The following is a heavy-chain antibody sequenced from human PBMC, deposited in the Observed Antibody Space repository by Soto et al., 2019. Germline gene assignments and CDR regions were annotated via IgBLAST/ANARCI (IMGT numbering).Heavy chain of an antibody. CDR1: GYTFTSYG. Sequence: QVQLVQSGAEVKKPGASVKVSCKASGYTFTSYGISWVRQAPGQGLEWMGWISAYNGNTNYAQKLQGRGTMTTDTSTSTAYMELRSLRSDDTAVYYCARIGHSGWYQQEYDAFDIWGQGTMVTVSS. CDR3: ARIGHSGWYQQEYDAFDI. D-gene: IGHD6-19*01. CDR2: ISAYNGNT. J-gene: IGHJ3*02. V-gene: IGHV1-18*01.